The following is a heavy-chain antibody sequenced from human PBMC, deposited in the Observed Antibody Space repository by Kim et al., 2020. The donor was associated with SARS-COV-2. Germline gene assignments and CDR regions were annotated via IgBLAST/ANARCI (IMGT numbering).Heavy chain of an antibody. CDR2: IYYSGST. Sequence: SETLSLTCTVSGGSISSSSYYWGWIRQPPGKGLEWIGSIYYSGSTYYNPSLKSRVTISVDTSKNQFSLKLSSVTAADTAVYYCARSYGSGEGYWGQGTLVTVSS. D-gene: IGHD3-10*01. J-gene: IGHJ4*02. V-gene: IGHV4-39*01. CDR3: ARSYGSGEGY. CDR1: GGSISSSSYY.